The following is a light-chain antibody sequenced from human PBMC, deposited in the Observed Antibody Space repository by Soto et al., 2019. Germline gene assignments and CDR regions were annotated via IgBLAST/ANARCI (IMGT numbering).Light chain of an antibody. Sequence: EIVLTQSPVTLVLSPGERATLSCRASRPVTSMYLAWYQQKPGQAPRLLIYCVSSRATGIPDRFSGRGSGTDFTLTIIGLDPEESAVSYCQQYGSSPGTFGLGTKVEIK. CDR1: RPVTSMY. CDR2: CVS. CDR3: QQYGSSPGT. J-gene: IGKJ1*01. V-gene: IGKV3-20*01.